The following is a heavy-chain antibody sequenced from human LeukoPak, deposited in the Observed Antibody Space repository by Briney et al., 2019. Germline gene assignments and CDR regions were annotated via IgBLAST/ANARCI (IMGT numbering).Heavy chain of an antibody. V-gene: IGHV1-2*02. CDR1: GYTFTGYY. CDR2: INPNSGGT. J-gene: IGHJ4*02. CDR3: ARDRWGSGYDPSYFDY. Sequence: ASVKVSCKASGYTFTGYYMHWVRPAPGQGLEWMGWINPNSGGTNYAQKFQGRVTMTRDTSISTAYMELSRLRSDDTAVYYCARDRWGSGYDPSYFDYWGQGTLVTVSS. D-gene: IGHD5-12*01.